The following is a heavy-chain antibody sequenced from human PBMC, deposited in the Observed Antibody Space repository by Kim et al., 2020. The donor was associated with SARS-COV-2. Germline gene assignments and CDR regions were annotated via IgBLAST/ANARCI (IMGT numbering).Heavy chain of an antibody. D-gene: IGHD3-9*01. Sequence: YSPSFQGQVTISADKSISTAYLQWSSLKASDTAMYYCARVELRYFWFDPWGQGTLVTVSS. CDR3: ARVELRYFWFDP. V-gene: IGHV5-51*01. J-gene: IGHJ5*02.